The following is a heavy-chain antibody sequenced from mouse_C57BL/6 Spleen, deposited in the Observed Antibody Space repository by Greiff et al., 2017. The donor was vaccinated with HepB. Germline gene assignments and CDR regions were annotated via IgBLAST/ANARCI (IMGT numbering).Heavy chain of an antibody. Sequence: VQLQQSGAELVKPGASVKLSCKASGYTFTEYTIHWVKQRSGQGLEWIGWFYPGSGSIKYNEKFKDKATLTADKSSSTVYMELSRLTSEDSAVYFCARHEEEPILYYYGSSYYFDYGGQGTTLTVSS. CDR1: GYTFTEYT. J-gene: IGHJ2*01. D-gene: IGHD1-1*01. CDR3: ARHEEEPILYYYGSSYYFDY. CDR2: FYPGSGSI. V-gene: IGHV1-62-2*01.